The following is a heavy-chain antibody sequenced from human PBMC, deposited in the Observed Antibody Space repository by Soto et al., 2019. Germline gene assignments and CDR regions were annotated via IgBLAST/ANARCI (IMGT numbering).Heavy chain of an antibody. V-gene: IGHV1-18*01. Sequence: QVHLVQSGAEVKKPGASVKISCKGSGYAFTTYGITWVRQAPGQGLEWMGWISAHNGNTNYAQKLQGRVTVTRDTSTSTAYMELRSLRSNDTAVYYCARGRYGDYWGQGALVTVSS. J-gene: IGHJ4*02. CDR1: GYAFTTYG. CDR2: ISAHNGNT. CDR3: ARGRYGDY. D-gene: IGHD1-1*01.